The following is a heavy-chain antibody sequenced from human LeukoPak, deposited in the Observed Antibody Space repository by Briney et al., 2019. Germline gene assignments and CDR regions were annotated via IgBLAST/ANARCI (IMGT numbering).Heavy chain of an antibody. D-gene: IGHD1-26*01. V-gene: IGHV3-7*01. CDR1: GFTFSSHW. CDR2: IKQDGSEK. CDR3: ARDSRENYYGWDPQGY. J-gene: IGHJ4*02. Sequence: GGSLRLSCAASGFTFSSHWMNWVRQAPRKGLEWVAHIKQDGSEKYYVDSVKGRFTISRNNAKNSLYLQMNSLRAEDTAVYYCARDSRENYYGWDPQGYWGQGTLVTVSS.